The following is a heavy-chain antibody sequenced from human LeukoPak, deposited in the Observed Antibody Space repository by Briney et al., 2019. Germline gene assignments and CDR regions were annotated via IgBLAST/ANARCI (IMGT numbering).Heavy chain of an antibody. Sequence: ASVKVSCKASGYTFTGYYMHWVRQAPGQGLEWMGWINPNSGGTNYAQKFQGRITMTRDTSISTAYMELSGLRSDDTAVYYCARAYDSSGYYFDYWGQGTLVTVSS. J-gene: IGHJ4*02. CDR1: GYTFTGYY. CDR3: ARAYDSSGYYFDY. V-gene: IGHV1-2*02. D-gene: IGHD3-22*01. CDR2: INPNSGGT.